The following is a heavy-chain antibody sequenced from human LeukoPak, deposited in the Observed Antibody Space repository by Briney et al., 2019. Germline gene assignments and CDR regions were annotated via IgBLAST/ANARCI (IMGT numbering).Heavy chain of an antibody. V-gene: IGHV3-53*01. Sequence: GGSLRLSCAASAFIVSSNYMSWVRQAPGKGLEWVSVIYSGGSTYYADSVKGRFTIPRDNSKNTLYLQMNSLRAEDTAVYYCASGYNYGIFEYWGQGTLVTVSS. CDR1: AFIVSSNY. CDR3: ASGYNYGIFEY. CDR2: IYSGGST. J-gene: IGHJ4*02. D-gene: IGHD5-18*01.